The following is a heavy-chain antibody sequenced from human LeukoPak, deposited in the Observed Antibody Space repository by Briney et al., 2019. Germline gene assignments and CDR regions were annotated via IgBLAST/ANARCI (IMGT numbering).Heavy chain of an antibody. D-gene: IGHD3-10*01. Sequence: GGSLRLPCAASGFTFSTHTMGWVRQAPGKGLEWVSGISASGASTYSADSVKGRFTISRDNSKNTLYLQLKSLRAEDTAAYYCARHYYASQSPFDCWGQGTLVTVSS. J-gene: IGHJ4*02. V-gene: IGHV3-23*01. CDR1: GFTFSTHT. CDR3: ARHYYASQSPFDC. CDR2: ISASGAST.